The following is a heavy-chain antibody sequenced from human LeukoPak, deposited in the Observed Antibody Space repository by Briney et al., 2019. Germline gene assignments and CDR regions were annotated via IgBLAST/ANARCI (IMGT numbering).Heavy chain of an antibody. D-gene: IGHD3-22*01. CDR2: IYYSGNT. J-gene: IGHJ4*02. Sequence: PSETLSLTCTVSGGSIGSYYWSWIRQPPGKGLEWIGYIYYSGNTNCNPSLKGRVTMSVDTSRNQFSLKLSSVTAADTAVYYCARNLYDSSGSMGIYTFDNWGQGTLVIVSS. CDR1: GGSIGSYY. CDR3: ARNLYDSSGSMGIYTFDN. V-gene: IGHV4-59*01.